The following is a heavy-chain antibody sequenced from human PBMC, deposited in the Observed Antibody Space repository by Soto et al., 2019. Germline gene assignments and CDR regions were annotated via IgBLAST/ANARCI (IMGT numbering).Heavy chain of an antibody. CDR3: ARQYDSSWYGFDY. V-gene: IGHV4-59*08. D-gene: IGHD6-13*01. CDR2: MYYSGRT. J-gene: IGHJ4*02. CDR1: GGSIRDYY. Sequence: SETLSLTCTVSGGSIRDYYWGWIRQSPGKGLEWIGYMYYSGRTNYNPSLKSRVTVSLDTSQNQFSLKLSSATAADTAVYYCARQYDSSWYGFDYWGPGTQVTVSS.